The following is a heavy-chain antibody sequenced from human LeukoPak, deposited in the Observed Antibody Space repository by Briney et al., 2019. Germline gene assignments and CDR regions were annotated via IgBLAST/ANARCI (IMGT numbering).Heavy chain of an antibody. CDR1: GFTFSSYA. V-gene: IGHV3-23*01. D-gene: IGHD1-26*01. CDR3: AKDLSSGSYYYFDY. CDR2: ISGSGGST. Sequence: PGGSLRLSCAASGFTFSSYAMSWVRQAPGKGLEWVSAISGSGGSTYYADSVKGRFAISRDNSKNTLYLQMNSLRAEDTAVYYCAKDLSSGSYYYFDYWGQGTLVTVSS. J-gene: IGHJ4*02.